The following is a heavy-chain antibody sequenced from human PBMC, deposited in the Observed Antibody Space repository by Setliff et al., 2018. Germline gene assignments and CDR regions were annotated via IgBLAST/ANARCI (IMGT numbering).Heavy chain of an antibody. D-gene: IGHD3-3*01. V-gene: IGHV4-34*01. Sequence: PSETLSLTCAVYDGSFSDYYWGWIRQSPGKGLEWIGEINHSGSTNYNPSLKSRLTISVDASTNQFSLKLYSVTAADTAVYYCRYWSGYYNNDYWGQGTLVTVSS. J-gene: IGHJ4*02. CDR1: DGSFSDYY. CDR2: INHSGST. CDR3: RYWSGYYNNDY.